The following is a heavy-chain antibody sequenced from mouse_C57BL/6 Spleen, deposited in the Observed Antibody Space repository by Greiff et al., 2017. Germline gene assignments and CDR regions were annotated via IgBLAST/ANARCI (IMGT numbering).Heavy chain of an antibody. Sequence: EVQLQQSGPELVKPGASVKMSCKASGYTFTDYNMHWVKQSHGKSLEWIGYINPNNGGTSYNQKFKGKATLTVNKSSSTAYMELRSLTSEDSAVYYCAREREEFITTVDDAMDYWGQGTSVTVSS. CDR3: AREREEFITTVDDAMDY. V-gene: IGHV1-22*01. CDR2: INPNNGGT. J-gene: IGHJ4*01. D-gene: IGHD1-1*01. CDR1: GYTFTDYN.